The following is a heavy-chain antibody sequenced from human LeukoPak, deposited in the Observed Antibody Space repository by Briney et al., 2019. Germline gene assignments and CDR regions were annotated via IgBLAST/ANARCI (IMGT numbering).Heavy chain of an antibody. J-gene: IGHJ6*02. CDR3: TTDLFYYDSSGYYSLGMDV. CDR1: GFTFSSYS. CDR2: IKSKTDGGTT. Sequence: GGSLRLSCAASGFTFSSYSTNWVRQAPGKGLEWVGRIKSKTDGGTTDYAAPVKGRFTISRDDSKNTLYLQMNSLKTEDTAVYYCTTDLFYYDSSGYYSLGMDVWGQGTTVTVSS. V-gene: IGHV3-15*01. D-gene: IGHD3-22*01.